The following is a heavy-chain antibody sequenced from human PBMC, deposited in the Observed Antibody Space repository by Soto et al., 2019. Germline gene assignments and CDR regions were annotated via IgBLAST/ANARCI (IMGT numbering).Heavy chain of an antibody. D-gene: IGHD3-10*01. CDR2: ISSSGTYI. J-gene: IGHJ4*02. V-gene: IGHV3-21*01. CDR3: AREGNYHEF. Sequence: GGALRVSCKTSGFPFGIYTMNWVRQAPGKGLEWVSSISSSGTYIDYADSVEGRFAISRDDAKNSVFLEMTSLRVDDTAVYYCAREGNYHEFWGQGTLVPVSS. CDR1: GFPFGIYT.